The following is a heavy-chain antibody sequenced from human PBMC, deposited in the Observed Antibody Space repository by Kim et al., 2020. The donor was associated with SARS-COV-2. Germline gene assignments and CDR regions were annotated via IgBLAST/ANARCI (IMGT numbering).Heavy chain of an antibody. V-gene: IGHV3-15*01. CDR1: GFTFSNAW. CDR2: IKSKTDGGTT. CDR3: TTGLAHEYSSSSDYYYGMDV. Sequence: GGSLRLSCAASGFTFSNAWMSWVRQAPGKGLEWVGRIKSKTDGGTTDYAAPVKGRFTISRDDSKNTLYLQMNSLKTEDTAVYYCTTGLAHEYSSSSDYYYGMDVWGQGTTVTVSS. J-gene: IGHJ6*02. D-gene: IGHD6-6*01.